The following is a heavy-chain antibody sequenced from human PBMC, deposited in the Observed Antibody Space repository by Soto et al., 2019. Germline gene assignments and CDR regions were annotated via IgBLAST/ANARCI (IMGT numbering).Heavy chain of an antibody. Sequence: ASVKVSCKASGYTFNSYGINWVRQAPGQGLEWMGWISAYNGNTNYAQKLQGRVTMTTDTSTSTAYMELSSLRSEDTAVYYCASPRGPAGGYYYYYYMDVWGKGTTVTVSS. D-gene: IGHD3-10*01. CDR1: GYTFNSYG. CDR2: ISAYNGNT. CDR3: ASPRGPAGGYYYYYYMDV. V-gene: IGHV1-18*01. J-gene: IGHJ6*03.